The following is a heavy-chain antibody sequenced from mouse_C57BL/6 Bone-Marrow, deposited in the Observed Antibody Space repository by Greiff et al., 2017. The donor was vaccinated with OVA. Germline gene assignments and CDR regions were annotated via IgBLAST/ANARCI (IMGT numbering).Heavy chain of an antibody. CDR2: IDPSNGNT. CDR1: GFTIKNTY. J-gene: IGHJ3*01. D-gene: IGHD2-12*01. CDR3: DRSYYSFAY. V-gene: IGHV14-3*01. Sequence: EVKLLQSVAELVRPGASVKLSCTASGFTIKNTYMHWVKQRPEQGLEWIGRIDPSNGNTKYAPKFEGKATITADTSSNTAYLQLSSLASEDTAIYYCDRSYYSFAYWGQGTLVTVSA.